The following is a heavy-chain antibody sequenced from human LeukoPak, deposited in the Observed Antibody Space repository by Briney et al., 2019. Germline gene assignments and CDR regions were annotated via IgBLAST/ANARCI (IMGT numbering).Heavy chain of an antibody. CDR2: ISGSGAGT. CDR1: GVIFSNYA. CDR3: AKFAGDSSGLYSYLDY. Sequence: GSLRLSCAVSGVIFSNYAMAWVRQAPGKGLEWVSTISGSGAGTYYADSVKGRYTISRDNSKNTVFLQMNSLRAEDTAVYYCAKFAGDSSGLYSYLDYWGQGTLVTVSS. J-gene: IGHJ4*02. D-gene: IGHD6-19*01. V-gene: IGHV3-23*01.